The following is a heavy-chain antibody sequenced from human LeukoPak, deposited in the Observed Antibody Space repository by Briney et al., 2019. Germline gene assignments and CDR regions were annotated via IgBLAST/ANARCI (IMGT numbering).Heavy chain of an antibody. J-gene: IGHJ4*02. Sequence: SETLSLTCAVYGGSFSGYYWSWIRQPPGKGLEWIGEINHSGSTNYNPSLKSRVTISVDTSKNQFSLKLSSVTAADTAVYYCARRREDIVVVPAATTLDYWGQGTLVTVSS. CDR2: INHSGST. CDR1: GGSFSGYY. D-gene: IGHD2-2*01. CDR3: ARRREDIVVVPAATTLDY. V-gene: IGHV4-34*01.